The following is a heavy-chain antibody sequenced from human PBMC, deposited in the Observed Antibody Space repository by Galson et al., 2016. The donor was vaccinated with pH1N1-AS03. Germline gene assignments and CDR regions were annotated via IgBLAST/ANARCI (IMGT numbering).Heavy chain of an antibody. CDR1: GYTFTGYY. D-gene: IGHD3-22*01. J-gene: IGHJ4*02. CDR3: ARSHPAFDSSGYYYDY. V-gene: IGHV1-2*02. Sequence: SVKVSCKASGYTFTGYYMHWVRQASGQGLEWMGWINPNSGGTNYAQKFQGRVTMTRDTSISTAYMELSRLRSGDTAVYYCARSHPAFDSSGYYYDYWGQGTLVTVSS. CDR2: INPNSGGT.